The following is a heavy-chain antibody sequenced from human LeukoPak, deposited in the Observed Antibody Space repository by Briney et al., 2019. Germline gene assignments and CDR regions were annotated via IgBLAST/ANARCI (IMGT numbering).Heavy chain of an antibody. CDR3: AKEIWPTVTTPGWTYFDF. D-gene: IGHD4-17*01. J-gene: IGHJ4*02. Sequence: GGSLRLSCAASAFTFSRYGMHWVRQAPGKGLEWVAFIRYDGSNKYYADSVKGRFTISRDNSKNTLYLQMNSLRAEDTAVYYCAKEIWPTVTTPGWTYFDFWGQGALVTVSS. CDR2: IRYDGSNK. V-gene: IGHV3-30*02. CDR1: AFTFSRYG.